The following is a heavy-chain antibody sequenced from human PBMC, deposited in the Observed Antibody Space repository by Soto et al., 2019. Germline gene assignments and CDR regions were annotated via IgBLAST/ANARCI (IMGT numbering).Heavy chain of an antibody. CDR1: GGSISSGGYS. Sequence: QLQLQESASGLVKPSQHLSLTCAVSGGSISSGGYSWSWIRKPPRKGLEWIGYMYHSGSNYYNPSLKSRVTISIDNSKTQFSLKLSAVTAADKAVYYCARGPDYGGHGTLVTVSS. V-gene: IGHV4-30-2*01. CDR3: ARGPDY. J-gene: IGHJ4*01. CDR2: MYHSGSN.